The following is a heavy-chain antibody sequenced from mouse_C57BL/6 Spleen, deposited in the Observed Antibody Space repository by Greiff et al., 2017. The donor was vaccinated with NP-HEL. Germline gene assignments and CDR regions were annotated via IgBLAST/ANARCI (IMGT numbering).Heavy chain of an antibody. D-gene: IGHD1-1*01. V-gene: IGHV1-59*01. J-gene: IGHJ1*03. CDR1: GYTFTSYW. CDR3: ASGYGSTYWYFDV. Sequence: QVQLQQPGAELVRPGTSVKLSCKASGYTFTSYWMHWVKQRPGQGLEWIGVIDPSDSYTNYNQKFKGKATLTVDTSSSTAYMQLSSLTSEDSAVYYCASGYGSTYWYFDVWGTGTTVTVSS. CDR2: IDPSDSYT.